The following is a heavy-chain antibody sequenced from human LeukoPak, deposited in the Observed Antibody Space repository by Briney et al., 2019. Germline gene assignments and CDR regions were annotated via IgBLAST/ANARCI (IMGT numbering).Heavy chain of an antibody. J-gene: IGHJ5*02. CDR3: ARAVAAYNWFDP. V-gene: IGHV4-4*09. D-gene: IGHD6-19*01. Sequence: SETLSLTCTVSGGSISSYYWSWIRQPPGKGLEWIGYIYTSGSTNCNPSLKSRVTISVDTSKNQFSLKLSSVTAADTAVYYCARAVAAYNWFDPWGQGTLVTVSS. CDR2: IYTSGST. CDR1: GGSISSYY.